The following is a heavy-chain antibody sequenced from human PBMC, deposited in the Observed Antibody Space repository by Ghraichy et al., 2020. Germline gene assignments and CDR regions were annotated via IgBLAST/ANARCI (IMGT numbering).Heavy chain of an antibody. J-gene: IGHJ4*02. Sequence: GGYLRLSCAASGFTFSSYSMNWVRQAPGKGLEWVSYISSSSSTIYYADSVKGRFTISRDNAKNSLYLQKNSLRAEDTAVYYCARDETPTTVTRFDYWGQGTLVTVSS. V-gene: IGHV3-48*01. CDR2: ISSSSSTI. CDR1: GFTFSSYS. CDR3: ARDETPTTVTRFDY. D-gene: IGHD4-17*01.